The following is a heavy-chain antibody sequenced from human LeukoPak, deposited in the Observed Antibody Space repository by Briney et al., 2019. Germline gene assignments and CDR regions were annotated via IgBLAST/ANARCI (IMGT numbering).Heavy chain of an antibody. J-gene: IGHJ4*02. CDR2: IKQDGSEK. CDR3: ARMFYYYGSGSYEL. CDR1: GFTFSSYW. D-gene: IGHD3-10*01. Sequence: PGGSLRLSCAASGFTFSSYWMSWVRQAPGKGLEWVANIKQDGSEKYFVDSVKGRFTISRDNAKNTLYLQMNSLRAEDTAVYYCARMFYYYGSGSYELWGQGTLVTVSS. V-gene: IGHV3-7*01.